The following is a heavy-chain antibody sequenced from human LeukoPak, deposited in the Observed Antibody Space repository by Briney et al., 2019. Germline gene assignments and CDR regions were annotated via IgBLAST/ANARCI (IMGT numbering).Heavy chain of an antibody. CDR1: GFTFSSYW. J-gene: IGHJ6*03. V-gene: IGHV3-74*01. CDR3: ARAARPSIPGLYYYYYYMDV. Sequence: GGSLRLSCAASGFTFSSYWMHWVRQAPGKGLVWVSRINSDGSSTLYADSAKGRFTMSRDNAQNTLYLQMNSLRAEDTAVYYCARAARPSIPGLYYYYYYMDVWGKGTTVTVSS. CDR2: INSDGSST. D-gene: IGHD3-3*02.